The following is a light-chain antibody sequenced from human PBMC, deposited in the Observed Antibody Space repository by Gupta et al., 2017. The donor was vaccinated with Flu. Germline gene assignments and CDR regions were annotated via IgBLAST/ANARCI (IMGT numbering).Light chain of an antibody. CDR3: AAWDASLDGWV. J-gene: IGLJ3*02. Sequence: SSSNIGSNTVNWCQQLPGTAPKLLIYYNNQQSSGVPDRFSASKSGTSASLAISGLQADDEADYYCAAWDASLDGWVFGGGTKVTVL. V-gene: IGLV1-44*01. CDR1: SSNIGSNT. CDR2: YNN.